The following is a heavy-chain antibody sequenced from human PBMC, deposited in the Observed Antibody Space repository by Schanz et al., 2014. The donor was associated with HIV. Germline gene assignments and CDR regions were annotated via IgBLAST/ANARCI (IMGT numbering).Heavy chain of an antibody. CDR2: INPSSGGK. Sequence: QVQLLQSGAEVKKPGASVKVSCKASGYTFTGYYIHWVRQAPGQGPEWMGWINPSSGGKNYAQKFKGRVTMTRDTSISTVYMELSRLRSDDTAVYYCANEGLTGFIDYWGQGTLVTVSS. J-gene: IGHJ4*02. CDR3: ANEGLTGFIDY. D-gene: IGHD6-25*01. V-gene: IGHV1-2*02. CDR1: GYTFTGYY.